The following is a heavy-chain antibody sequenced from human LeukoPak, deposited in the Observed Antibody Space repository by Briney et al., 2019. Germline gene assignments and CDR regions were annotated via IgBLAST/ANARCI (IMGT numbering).Heavy chain of an antibody. D-gene: IGHD3-22*01. V-gene: IGHV3-23*01. Sequence: GGSLRLSCEASGFTFGNYAMNWVRQAPGKGLEWVSTISGTGSSTYYADSAKGRFTISRDNSKDTLFLQLNSLTAADTAMYYCARGVYYYDSSGYPTLDYWGQGTLVTVSS. CDR3: ARGVYYYDSSGYPTLDY. CDR1: GFTFGNYA. J-gene: IGHJ4*02. CDR2: ISGTGSST.